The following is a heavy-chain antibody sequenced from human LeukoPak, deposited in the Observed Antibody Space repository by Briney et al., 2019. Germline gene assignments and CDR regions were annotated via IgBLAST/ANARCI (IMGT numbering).Heavy chain of an antibody. J-gene: IGHJ4*02. D-gene: IGHD1-1*01. V-gene: IGHV4-30-4*01. CDR1: GGSISSGDYY. CDR2: IYYSGST. CDR3: AGNELKRGDDY. Sequence: SETLSLTCTVSGGSISSGDYYWSWIRQPPGKGLEWIGYIYYSGSTYYNPSLKSRVTISVDKSKNQFSLKLSSVTAADTAVYYCAGNELKRGDDYWGQGTLVTVSS.